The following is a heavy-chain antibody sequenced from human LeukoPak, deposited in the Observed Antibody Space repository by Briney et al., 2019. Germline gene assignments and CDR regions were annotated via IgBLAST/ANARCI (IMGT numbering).Heavy chain of an antibody. CDR1: GGSISSYY. J-gene: IGHJ4*02. V-gene: IGHV4-59*01. D-gene: IGHD5-18*01. CDR2: IYYSGST. CDR3: ASSLGGYSYGYPLGY. Sequence: SETLPLTCTVSGGSISSYYCSWIRQPPGKGLEWIGYIYYSGSTNYNPSLKSRVTISVDTSKNQFSLKLSSVTAADTAVYYCASSLGGYSYGYPLGYWGQGTLVTVSS.